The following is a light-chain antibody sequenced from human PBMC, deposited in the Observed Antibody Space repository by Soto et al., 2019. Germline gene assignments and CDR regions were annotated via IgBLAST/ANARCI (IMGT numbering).Light chain of an antibody. Sequence: EIGLTQSPATLSLSPGERATLSCRASQSVNNYLDWYQQKPGQAPRLLIYDTSDRASGIPARFSGSGSGTDFTLTISSMQSEDFEVYYCQQYNNWPPTFGHGTKVDIK. V-gene: IGKV3-11*01. CDR3: QQYNNWPPT. CDR2: DTS. CDR1: QSVNNY. J-gene: IGKJ1*01.